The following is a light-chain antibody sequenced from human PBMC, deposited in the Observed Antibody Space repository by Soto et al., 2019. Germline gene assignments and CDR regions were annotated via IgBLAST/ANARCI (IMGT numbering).Light chain of an antibody. CDR3: QQANSFSLT. CDR1: QSISSW. CDR2: KAS. Sequence: DIQMTQSPSTLSASVGDRVTITCRASQSISSWLAWYQQKRGKAPKLLIYKASSLESGVPSRFSGSGSGTDFTLTISSLQPEDFATYYCQQANSFSLTFGGGTKVDIK. J-gene: IGKJ4*01. V-gene: IGKV1-5*03.